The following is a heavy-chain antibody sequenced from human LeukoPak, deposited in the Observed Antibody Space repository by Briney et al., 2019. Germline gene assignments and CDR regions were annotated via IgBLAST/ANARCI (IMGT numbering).Heavy chain of an antibody. Sequence: GAALQISCKSAGSIFTNYWIGLGRPLAGEGLEWMGIIYPGDSETRYSPSFQGQVTISADKSISTAYLQWSSLKASDTAIYYCARQKGTTGIVYYYYGMDVWGQGTTVTVSS. J-gene: IGHJ6*02. CDR3: ARQKGTTGIVYYYYGMDV. CDR1: GSIFTNYW. CDR2: IYPGDSET. D-gene: IGHD1-1*01. V-gene: IGHV5-51*01.